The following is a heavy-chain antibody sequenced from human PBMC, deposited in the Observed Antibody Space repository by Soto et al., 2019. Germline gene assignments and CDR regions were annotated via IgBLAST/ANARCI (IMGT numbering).Heavy chain of an antibody. V-gene: IGHV1-69*13. J-gene: IGHJ4*02. CDR2: IIPIFGTA. D-gene: IGHD6-19*01. CDR1: GGTFSSYA. CDR3: ARAPAAVVTPQALDY. Sequence: SVKVSCKASGGTFSSYAISWVRQAPGQGLEWMGGIIPIFGTANYAQKFQGRVTITADESTSTAYMELSSLRSEDTAVYYCARAPAAVVTPQALDYWGQGTLVTVSS.